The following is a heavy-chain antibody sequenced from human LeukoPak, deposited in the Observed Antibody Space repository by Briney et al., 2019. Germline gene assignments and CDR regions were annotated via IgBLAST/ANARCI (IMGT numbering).Heavy chain of an antibody. Sequence: PGGSLRLSCAASGFTFSAAWMAWVRQPPGKGLEWVGRIRVETDGESTDYAPSVKGRFTLSRDNSKDTLYLQMDSLKTEDTAVYYCARDIVVVPAGLYYYVMDVWGQGTTVTVSS. J-gene: IGHJ6*02. CDR3: ARDIVVVPAGLYYYVMDV. D-gene: IGHD2-2*01. CDR1: GFTFSAAW. V-gene: IGHV3-15*01. CDR2: IRVETDGEST.